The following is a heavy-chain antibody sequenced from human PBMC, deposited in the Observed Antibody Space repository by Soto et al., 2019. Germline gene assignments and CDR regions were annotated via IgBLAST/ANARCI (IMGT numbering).Heavy chain of an antibody. Sequence: SETLSLTCTVSGGSISSGDYYWSWIRQPPGKGLEWIGYIYYSGSTYYNPSLKSRVTISVETSKNQFSLKLSSVTAADTAVYYCARALFRIAARPDYFDYWGQGTLVTVSS. CDR2: IYYSGST. CDR1: GGSISSGDYY. D-gene: IGHD6-6*01. V-gene: IGHV4-30-4*01. CDR3: ARALFRIAARPDYFDY. J-gene: IGHJ4*02.